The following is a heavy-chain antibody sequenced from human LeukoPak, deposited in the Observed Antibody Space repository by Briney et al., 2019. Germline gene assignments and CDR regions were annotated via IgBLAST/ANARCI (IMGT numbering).Heavy chain of an antibody. Sequence: GGSLRLSCAASGFTFSTYAMTWVRQAPGKGLEWVSGVSGSGGSTYYADSVKGRFTISRDNSKNSLDLQMNSLRAEDTAVYYCAKAGRYSSGWYDYWGQGTLVTVSS. CDR3: AKAGRYSSGWYDY. CDR1: GFTFSTYA. J-gene: IGHJ4*02. V-gene: IGHV3-23*01. CDR2: VSGSGGST. D-gene: IGHD6-19*01.